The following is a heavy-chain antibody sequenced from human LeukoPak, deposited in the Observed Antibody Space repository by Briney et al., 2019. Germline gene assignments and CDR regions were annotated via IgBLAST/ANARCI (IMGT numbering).Heavy chain of an antibody. CDR2: ISSSSSTI. V-gene: IGHV3-48*01. D-gene: IGHD6-13*01. Sequence: GRSLRLSCAASGFTFSSYSMNWVRQAPGKGLEWVSYISSSSSTIYYADSVKGRFTISRDNSKNTLYLQMNSLRAEDTAIYYCATTRSGALIAAAAYWGQGTLVTVSS. J-gene: IGHJ4*02. CDR1: GFTFSSYS. CDR3: ATTRSGALIAAAAY.